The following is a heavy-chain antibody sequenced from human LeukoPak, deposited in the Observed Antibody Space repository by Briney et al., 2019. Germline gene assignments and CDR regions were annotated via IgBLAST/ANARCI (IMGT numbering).Heavy chain of an antibody. D-gene: IGHD2-15*01. Sequence: ASVKVSCKASGYTFTSYAMHWVRQAPGQRLEWMGWINAGNGNTKYSQKFQGRVTITRDTSASTAYMELSSLRSEDTALYFCAKDKGWWDLHFDHWGQGTLVTVSS. CDR1: GYTFTSYA. J-gene: IGHJ4*02. CDR2: INAGNGNT. V-gene: IGHV1-3*01. CDR3: AKDKGWWDLHFDH.